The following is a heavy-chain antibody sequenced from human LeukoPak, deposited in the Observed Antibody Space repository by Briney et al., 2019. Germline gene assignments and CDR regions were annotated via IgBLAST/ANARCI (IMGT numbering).Heavy chain of an antibody. CDR3: ARGYSSGYSYDAFDI. V-gene: IGHV3-11*01. CDR2: ISSSGSML. J-gene: IGHJ3*02. Sequence: PGGSLRLSCTVSGFTFSDYYMSWVRQAPGKGLEWVSYISSSGSMLHYADSVKGRFTISRDNSKNTLYLQMNSLRAEDTAVYYCARGYSSGYSYDAFDIWGQGTMVTVSS. D-gene: IGHD3-22*01. CDR1: GFTFSDYY.